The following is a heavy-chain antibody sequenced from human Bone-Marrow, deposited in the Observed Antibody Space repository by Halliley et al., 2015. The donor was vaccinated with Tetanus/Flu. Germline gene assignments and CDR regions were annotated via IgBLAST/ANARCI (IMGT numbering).Heavy chain of an antibody. V-gene: IGHV3-30*01. J-gene: IGHJ6*02. Sequence: YADSVKGRFTISKNNSKNSLYLQMNSLRVEDTAVYFCARGLAYYFDGGGYYDPSFYFFGLDVWGQGTTVTVSS. D-gene: IGHD3-22*01. CDR3: ARGLAYYFDGGGYYDPSFYFFGLDV.